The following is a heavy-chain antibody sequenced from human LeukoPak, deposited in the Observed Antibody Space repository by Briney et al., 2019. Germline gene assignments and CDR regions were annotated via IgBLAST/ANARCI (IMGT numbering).Heavy chain of an antibody. CDR3: ARSRPRGAPYYDILTGYFDPGAFDI. V-gene: IGHV4-39*07. J-gene: IGHJ3*02. CDR2: IYYSGST. Sequence: PSETLSLTCTVSGGSISSSSYYWGWIRQPPGKGLEWIGSIYYSGSTYYNPSLKSRVTISVDTSKNQFSLKLSSVTAADTAVYYCARSRPRGAPYYDILTGYFDPGAFDIWGQGTMVTVSS. D-gene: IGHD3-9*01. CDR1: GGSISSSSYY.